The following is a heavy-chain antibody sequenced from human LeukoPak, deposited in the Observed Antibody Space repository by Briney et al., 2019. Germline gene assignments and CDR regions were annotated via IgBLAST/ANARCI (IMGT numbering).Heavy chain of an antibody. D-gene: IGHD3-16*01. CDR3: AKVFRSHFLGGKRAYYFDY. J-gene: IGHJ4*02. Sequence: PGGSLRLSCAASGFTFSSYSMNWVRQAPGKGLEWVSSISSSSSYIYYADSVKGRFTISRDNAKNSLYLQMNSLRAEDTAVYYCAKVFRSHFLGGKRAYYFDYWGQGTLVTVSS. CDR1: GFTFSSYS. V-gene: IGHV3-21*04. CDR2: ISSSSSYI.